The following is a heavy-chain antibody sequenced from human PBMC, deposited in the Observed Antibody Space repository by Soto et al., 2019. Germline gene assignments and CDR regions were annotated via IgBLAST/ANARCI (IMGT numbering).Heavy chain of an antibody. CDR3: TAPRDEYGSGVSWFTYGMDI. D-gene: IGHD3-10*01. CDR2: LDGAGGST. CDR1: GFTFSDYA. J-gene: IGHJ6*02. Sequence: GVLRLSRLASGFTFSDYAMTLVRYVPGRGLEWVASLDGAGGSTYYADSVRGRFTISRDNSQNTLFLQMKRLTVDDTAIYYCTAPRDEYGSGVSWFTYGMDIWGQGTTVTVSS. V-gene: IGHV3-23*01.